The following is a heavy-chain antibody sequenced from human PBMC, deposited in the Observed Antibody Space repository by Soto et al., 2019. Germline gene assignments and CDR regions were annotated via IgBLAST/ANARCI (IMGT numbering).Heavy chain of an antibody. J-gene: IGHJ4*02. V-gene: IGHV1-69*12. CDR1: GGTFSSYA. CDR2: IVPIVDTS. Sequence: QVQLVQSGAEVRQPASSVKLSCKTSGGTFSSYAISWVRQAPGQGLEWMGGIVPIVDTSTYAQKFQGRVTITADESMSTVYMELSSLRSDDTAVYYCVRVVAIPGYPDNWGQGTLVTVSS. D-gene: IGHD5-12*01. CDR3: VRVVAIPGYPDN.